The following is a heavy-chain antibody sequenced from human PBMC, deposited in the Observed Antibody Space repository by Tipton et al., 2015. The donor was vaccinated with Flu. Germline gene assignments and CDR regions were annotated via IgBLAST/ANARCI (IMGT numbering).Heavy chain of an antibody. CDR1: GLTFRDYS. J-gene: IGHJ4*02. V-gene: IGHV3-64*02. D-gene: IGHD2-8*01. CDR3: ARVGPGGVYDY. Sequence: SLRLSCAASGLTFRDYSMHWVRQAPGKGLEYVSAISGDGGGKYYVDSVKDRFTISRDNSKNTLYLQMGSLRPEDMAVYYCARVGPGGVYDYWGQGALVTVSS. CDR2: ISGDGGGK.